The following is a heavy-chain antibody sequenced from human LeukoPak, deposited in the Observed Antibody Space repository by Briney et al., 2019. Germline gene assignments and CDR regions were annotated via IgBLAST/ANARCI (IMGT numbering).Heavy chain of an antibody. Sequence: SETLSLTCTVSGDSISSGDYYWSWIRQPAGKGLEWIGRISSSGSTNYNPSLKSRVTISVDTSKNQFSLKLSSVTAADTAVYYCARRYLLSPIRYWGQGTLVTVSS. CDR1: GDSISSGDYY. CDR3: ARRYLLSPIRY. J-gene: IGHJ4*02. CDR2: ISSSGST. V-gene: IGHV4-61*02. D-gene: IGHD2-15*01.